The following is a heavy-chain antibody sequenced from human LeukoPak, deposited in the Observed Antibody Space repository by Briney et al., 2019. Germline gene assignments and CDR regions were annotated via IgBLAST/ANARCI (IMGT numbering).Heavy chain of an antibody. J-gene: IGHJ4*02. D-gene: IGHD4-17*01. Sequence: ASVKVSCKASGYTFTGYHMHWVRQAPGQGLEWMGRINPNSGDTNYAQKFQGRVTMTRDTSISTAYMELSRLRSEDTAVYYCARQTYYGDYLHFDYWGQGTLVTVSS. CDR3: ARQTYYGDYLHFDY. CDR2: INPNSGDT. CDR1: GYTFTGYH. V-gene: IGHV1-2*06.